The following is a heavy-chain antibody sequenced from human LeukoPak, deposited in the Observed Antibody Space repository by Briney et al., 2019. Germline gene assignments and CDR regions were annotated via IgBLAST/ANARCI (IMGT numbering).Heavy chain of an antibody. Sequence: PGGSLRLSCAASGFTFSDYYMSWIRQAPGKGLEWVSYISSSSSYTNYADSVKGRFTISRDNAKNSLYLQMNSLRAEDTAMYYCAREGPTTNGMDIWGQGTTVTVSS. CDR3: AREGPTTNGMDI. CDR2: ISSSSSYT. D-gene: IGHD1-14*01. CDR1: GFTFSDYY. V-gene: IGHV3-11*06. J-gene: IGHJ6*02.